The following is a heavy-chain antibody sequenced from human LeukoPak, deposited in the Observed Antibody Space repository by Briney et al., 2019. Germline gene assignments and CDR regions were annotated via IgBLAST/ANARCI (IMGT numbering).Heavy chain of an antibody. J-gene: IGHJ5*02. CDR2: IYHSGST. CDR3: ARAQTEFDP. Sequence: PSETLSLTCTVSGGSISSYYWSWIRQPPGKGLEWIGYIYHSGSTYYNPSLKSRVTISVDRSKNQFSLKLSSVTAADTAVYYCARAQTEFDPWGQGTLVTVSS. V-gene: IGHV4-59*12. CDR1: GGSISSYY.